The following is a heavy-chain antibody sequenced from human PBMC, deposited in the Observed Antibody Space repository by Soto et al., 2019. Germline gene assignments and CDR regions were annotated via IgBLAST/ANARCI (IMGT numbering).Heavy chain of an antibody. CDR1: GFSFNIFV. Sequence: GGSLRLSCTDSGFSFNIFVMAWVRQAPAKELEWVALILYDGSKEYYADPVKGRFTISRDNSKNTLYLQMDRLRVEDTAVYYCVRDNNWSYDYWGQGILVTVSS. CDR2: ILYDGSKE. CDR3: VRDNNWSYDY. V-gene: IGHV3-30*03. D-gene: IGHD1-1*01. J-gene: IGHJ4*02.